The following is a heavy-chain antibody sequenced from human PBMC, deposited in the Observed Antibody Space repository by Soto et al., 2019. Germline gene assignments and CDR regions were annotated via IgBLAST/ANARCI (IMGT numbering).Heavy chain of an antibody. Sequence: QVQVVESGGGVVQPGRSLKLSCAASGFTFSNFGMHWVRQAPGKGLEWVAVIWHDGKEKYYADSAKGRSTISRDNSKNTVYLQMNSLRAEDTAVYYCARDPGQDEAMDYWGQGTLVTVSS. CDR1: GFTFSNFG. J-gene: IGHJ4*02. V-gene: IGHV3-33*01. CDR3: ARDPGQDEAMDY. CDR2: IWHDGKEK.